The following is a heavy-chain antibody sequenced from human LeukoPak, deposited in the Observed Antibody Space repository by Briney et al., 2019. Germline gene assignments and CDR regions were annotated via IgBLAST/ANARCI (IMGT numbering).Heavy chain of an antibody. Sequence: PSGTLPLTCTVSGGSISSYYWSWIRQPPGKGLEWIGYIYTSGSTNYNPSLKSRVTISVDTSKDQFSLKLSSVTAADTAVYYCAGPVQRNWFDPWGQGTLVTVSS. CDR1: GGSISSYY. D-gene: IGHD1-1*01. CDR3: AGPVQRNWFDP. J-gene: IGHJ5*02. CDR2: IYTSGST. V-gene: IGHV4-4*09.